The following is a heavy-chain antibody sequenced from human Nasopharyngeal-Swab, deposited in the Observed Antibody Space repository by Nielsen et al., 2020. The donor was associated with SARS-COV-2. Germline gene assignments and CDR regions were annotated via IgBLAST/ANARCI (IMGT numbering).Heavy chain of an antibody. Sequence: WMRECRGKGLEWIGYIYHTGTTNYNPSLKSRVIISIDTSKNQFSVKLSSVTAADTAVYYCAVILYESSGYWVDYWGQGTLVTVSS. V-gene: IGHV4-59*01. J-gene: IGHJ4*02. CDR3: AVILYESSGYWVDY. CDR2: IYHTGTT. D-gene: IGHD3-22*01.